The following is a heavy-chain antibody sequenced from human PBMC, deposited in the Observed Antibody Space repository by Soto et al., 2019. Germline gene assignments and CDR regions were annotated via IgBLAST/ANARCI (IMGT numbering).Heavy chain of an antibody. Sequence: SETLSLTCTVSGGSISSGDYYWSWIRQPPGKGLEWIGYIYYSGSTYYNPSLKSRVTISVDTSKNQFSLKLSSVTAADTAVYYCAREKSSSSSRGFDPWGQGTLVTVSS. CDR1: GGSISSGDYY. V-gene: IGHV4-30-4*01. D-gene: IGHD6-6*01. CDR3: AREKSSSSSRGFDP. J-gene: IGHJ5*02. CDR2: IYYSGST.